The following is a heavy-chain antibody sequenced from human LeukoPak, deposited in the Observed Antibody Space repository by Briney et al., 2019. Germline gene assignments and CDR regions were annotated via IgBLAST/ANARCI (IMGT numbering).Heavy chain of an antibody. CDR1: GFTFDDYG. CDR2: VSWNSGSI. J-gene: IGHJ4*02. CDR3: ARGGSGIQLGYLGNYFDY. Sequence: GGSLRLSCAASGFTFDDYGFHWVRQAPGKGLEWVSGVSWNSGSIGYADSVKGRFTISRDNAKNSLFLQMNSLRAEDTAVYYCARGGSGIQLGYLGNYFDYWGQGTLVTVSS. D-gene: IGHD5-18*01. V-gene: IGHV3-9*01.